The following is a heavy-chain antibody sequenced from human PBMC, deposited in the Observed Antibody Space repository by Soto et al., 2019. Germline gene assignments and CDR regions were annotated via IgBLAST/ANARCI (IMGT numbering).Heavy chain of an antibody. CDR2: LTASGQRT. V-gene: IGHV3-23*01. D-gene: IGHD1-26*01. Sequence: VQLLGSGGGLVQPGPSLTLSCEASGFTFDNYAMAWVRQAPGKGLEWVSTLTASGQRTYSADSGKGRFSISRDNSKNTLFLQMNNLGAEDTAVYYCAKDVEVTEATSFAFDVWGQGTPVTVSS. J-gene: IGHJ3*01. CDR1: GFTFDNYA. CDR3: AKDVEVTEATSFAFDV.